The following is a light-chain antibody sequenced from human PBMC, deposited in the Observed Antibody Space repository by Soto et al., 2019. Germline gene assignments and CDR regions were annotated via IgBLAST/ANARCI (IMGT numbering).Light chain of an antibody. V-gene: IGLV2-14*03. Sequence: QSVLTQPASVSGSPGQSITISCTGTSSDVGGYNYVSWYQQHPGKAPKLMIYDVSNRPSGVSNRFSGSKSGNTASPTISGLQAEDEADYYCSSFTSISTVVFGGGTKLTVL. CDR3: SSFTSISTVV. J-gene: IGLJ2*01. CDR1: SSDVGGYNY. CDR2: DVS.